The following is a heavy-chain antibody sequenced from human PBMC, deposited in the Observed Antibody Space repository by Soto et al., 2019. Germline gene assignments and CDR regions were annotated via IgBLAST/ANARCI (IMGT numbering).Heavy chain of an antibody. Sequence: ASVKVSCKASGGTFSRYAISWVRQAPGQGLEWMGRIIPSSGETTYAQKFQGRVTMTRDTSISTAYMDLITLRSDDTAIYYCVRGLKWRDLDYWGQGTPVTVSS. CDR2: IIPSSGET. CDR3: VRGLKWRDLDY. D-gene: IGHD2-15*01. V-gene: IGHV1-2*06. CDR1: GGTFSRYA. J-gene: IGHJ4*02.